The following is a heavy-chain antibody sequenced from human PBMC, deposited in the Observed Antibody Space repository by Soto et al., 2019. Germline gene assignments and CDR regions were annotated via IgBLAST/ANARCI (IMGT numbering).Heavy chain of an antibody. Sequence: QVQLVQSGAEEKKPGASVKVSCKASGYTFTSYAMHWVRQAPGQRLEWMGWINAGNGNTKYSQKFQGRVTITRDTSASTAYMELSSLRSEDTAVYYCARVGSSRDRVDDWGQGTLVTVSS. CDR3: ARVGSSRDRVDD. V-gene: IGHV1-3*05. J-gene: IGHJ4*02. D-gene: IGHD6-6*01. CDR1: GYTFTSYA. CDR2: INAGNGNT.